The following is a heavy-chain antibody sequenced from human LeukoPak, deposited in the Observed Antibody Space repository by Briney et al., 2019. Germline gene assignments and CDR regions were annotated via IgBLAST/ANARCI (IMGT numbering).Heavy chain of an antibody. D-gene: IGHD5-18*01. CDR3: ARARIQLWLGAFDI. Sequence: TGGSLRLSCAASGFTFSRYWMSWVRQAPGKGLEWVANIKQDGSEKYYVDSVKGRFTISRDNAKNSLYLQMNSLRAEDTAVYYCARARIQLWLGAFDIWGQGTMVTVSS. CDR1: GFTFSRYW. J-gene: IGHJ3*02. CDR2: IKQDGSEK. V-gene: IGHV3-7*03.